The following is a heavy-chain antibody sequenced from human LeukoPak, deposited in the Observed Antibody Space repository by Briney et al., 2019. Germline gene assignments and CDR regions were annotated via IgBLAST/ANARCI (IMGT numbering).Heavy chain of an antibody. V-gene: IGHV3-48*03. CDR3: AKRIQSAMATGY. Sequence: HPGGSLRLSCAASGFTFSSYEMNWVRQAPGKGLEWVSYISSSGSTIYYADSVKGRFTISRDNAKNSLYLQMNSLRAEDTAVYYCAKRIQSAMATGYWGQGTLVTVSS. CDR1: GFTFSSYE. D-gene: IGHD5-18*01. CDR2: ISSSGSTI. J-gene: IGHJ4*02.